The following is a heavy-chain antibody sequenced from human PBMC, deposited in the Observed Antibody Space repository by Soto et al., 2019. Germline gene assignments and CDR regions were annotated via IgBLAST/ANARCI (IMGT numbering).Heavy chain of an antibody. CDR2: IIPIFGTA. CDR1: GGTFSSYA. Sequence: QVQLVQSGAEVKKPRSSVKVSCKASGGTFSSYAISWVRQAPGQGLEWMGGIIPIFGTANYAQKFQGRVTITADESTSTAYMELSSLRSEDTAVYYCANGARPTPIGAFDIWGQGTMVTVSS. D-gene: IGHD1-26*01. CDR3: ANGARPTPIGAFDI. J-gene: IGHJ3*02. V-gene: IGHV1-69*01.